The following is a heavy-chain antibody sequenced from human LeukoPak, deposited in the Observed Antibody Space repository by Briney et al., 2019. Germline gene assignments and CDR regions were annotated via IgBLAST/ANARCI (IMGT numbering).Heavy chain of an antibody. Sequence: PGGSLRLSCAASGFTFSRCEMNWVRQAPGKGLEWVSYISSSNTIHYAESVTGRFTISRDNAKNSLYLQMNSLRAEDTAVYYCTTIRGVAAAGTRFDHWGQGTLLTVSS. D-gene: IGHD6-13*01. J-gene: IGHJ5*02. V-gene: IGHV3-48*03. CDR3: TTIRGVAAAGTRFDH. CDR1: GFTFSRCE. CDR2: ISSSNTI.